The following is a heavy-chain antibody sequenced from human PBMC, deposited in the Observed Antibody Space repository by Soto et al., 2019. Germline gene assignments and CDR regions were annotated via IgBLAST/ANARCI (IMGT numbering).Heavy chain of an antibody. Sequence: SETLSLTCTVSGGSISGYYWGWIRQPPIKGLEWIGYISYSGSTNYNPSLKSRVTISVDTSKNQFSLKLSSVTAADTAVYYCARGSYSSSWSLGFEPWGQGTLVTVSS. J-gene: IGHJ5*02. CDR1: GGSISGYY. V-gene: IGHV4-59*01. CDR2: ISYSGST. D-gene: IGHD6-13*01. CDR3: ARGSYSSSWSLGFEP.